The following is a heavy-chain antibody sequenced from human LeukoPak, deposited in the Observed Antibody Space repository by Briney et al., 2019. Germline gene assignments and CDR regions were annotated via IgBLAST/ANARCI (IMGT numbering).Heavy chain of an antibody. V-gene: IGHV3-23*01. CDR2: ISGSGGST. J-gene: IGHJ5*02. Sequence: PGGSLRLSCAASGFTFSSYAMSWVRQAPGKGLEWVSAISGSGGSTYYADSVKGRFTISRDNSKNTLYLQMNSLRAEDTAVYYCAKLLRGVVVPAAIGFDPWGQGTLVTASS. D-gene: IGHD2-2*01. CDR3: AKLLRGVVVPAAIGFDP. CDR1: GFTFSSYA.